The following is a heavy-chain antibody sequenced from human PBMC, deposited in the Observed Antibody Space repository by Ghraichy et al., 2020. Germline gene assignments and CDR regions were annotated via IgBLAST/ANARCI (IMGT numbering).Heavy chain of an antibody. V-gene: IGHV1-2*02. CDR3: AILSGSLVTPHYYYYMDV. CDR2: INPNSGGT. J-gene: IGHJ6*03. CDR1: GYTFTGYY. Sequence: ASVKVSCKASGYTFTGYYMHWVRQAPGQGLEWMGWINPNSGGTNYAQKFQGRVTMTRDTSISTAYMELSRLRSDDTAVYYCAILSGSLVTPHYYYYMDVWGKGTTVTVSS. D-gene: IGHD1-26*01.